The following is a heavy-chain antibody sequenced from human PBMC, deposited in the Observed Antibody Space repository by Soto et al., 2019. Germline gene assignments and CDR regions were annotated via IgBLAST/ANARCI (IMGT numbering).Heavy chain of an antibody. CDR2: IYHGGST. D-gene: IGHD2-21*02. CDR3: ARRTCGGDCYRQNWFDP. V-gene: IGHV4-4*03. Sequence: PPETLSLTCAVSGGSISSSNWWSWVRQPPGKGLEWIGEIYHGGSTNYNPSLKSRVTISVDKSKNQFSLKLSSVTAADTAVYYCARRTCGGDCYRQNWFDPWGQGTLVTVSS. CDR1: GGSISSSNW. J-gene: IGHJ5*02.